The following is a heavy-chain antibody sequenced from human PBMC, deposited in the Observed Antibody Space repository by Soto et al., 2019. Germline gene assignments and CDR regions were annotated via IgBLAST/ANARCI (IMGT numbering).Heavy chain of an antibody. D-gene: IGHD3-22*01. V-gene: IGHV1-69*01. CDR1: GDTFSSYA. Sequence: QVQLVQSGAEVKKPGSSVKVSCKASGDTFSSYAINWVRQAPGQGLEWMGGIIPMFGTANYAQKFKGRVTITAGESTSTVYMELSSLRSEDTAVYYCARVGPAHYYYSSGYSPLDYLGQGTLVTVSS. CDR3: ARVGPAHYYYSSGYSPLDY. J-gene: IGHJ4*02. CDR2: IIPMFGTA.